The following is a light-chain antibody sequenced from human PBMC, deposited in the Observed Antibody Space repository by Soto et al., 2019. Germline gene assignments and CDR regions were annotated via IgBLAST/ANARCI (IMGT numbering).Light chain of an antibody. CDR2: DVS. CDR1: SSDVGGYNY. Sequence: QSALTQPASVSGSPGQSITISCTGTSSDVGGYNYVSWYQQHPGKAPKLMIYDVSNRPSGVPDRFSGSKSDNTASLTISGLQAEDEADYYCCSYAGSYTFVFGIGTKLTVL. J-gene: IGLJ1*01. V-gene: IGLV2-11*01. CDR3: CSYAGSYTFV.